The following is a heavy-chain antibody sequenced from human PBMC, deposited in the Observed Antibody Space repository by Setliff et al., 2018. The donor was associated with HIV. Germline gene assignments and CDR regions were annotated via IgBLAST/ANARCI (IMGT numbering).Heavy chain of an antibody. Sequence: PGGSLRLSCAASGFSFSNVWMSWVRQAPGKGLEWVGRIRSKTAGGTIEYAAPVKGRFTISRDDSENTLYLQMNSLRAEDAAIYYCAKDPNGDFIGAFDSWGQGTVVTVSS. D-gene: IGHD2-21*01. CDR3: AKDPNGDFIGAFDS. CDR2: IRSKTAGGTI. CDR1: GFSFSNVW. V-gene: IGHV3-15*01. J-gene: IGHJ3*02.